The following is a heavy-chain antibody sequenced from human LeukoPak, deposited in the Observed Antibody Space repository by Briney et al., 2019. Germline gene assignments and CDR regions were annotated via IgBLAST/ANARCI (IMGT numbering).Heavy chain of an antibody. CDR2: FDPEDGET. J-gene: IGHJ5*02. Sequence: ASVKVSCKVSGYTLTELSMHWVRQAPGKGLEWMGGFDPEDGETIYAQKFQGRVTMTEDTSTDTAYMELSSLRSDDTAVYYCARVGEDYYDSSGRNWFDPWGQGTLVTVSS. D-gene: IGHD3-22*01. CDR3: ARVGEDYYDSSGRNWFDP. CDR1: GYTLTELS. V-gene: IGHV1-24*01.